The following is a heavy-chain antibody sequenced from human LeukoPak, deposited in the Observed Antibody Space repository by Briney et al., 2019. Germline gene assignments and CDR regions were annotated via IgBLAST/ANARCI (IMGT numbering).Heavy chain of an antibody. V-gene: IGHV3-11*04. J-gene: IGHJ4*02. CDR2: ISSDSSTI. D-gene: IGHD3-22*01. CDR3: ARAGGVTMIDY. Sequence: PGGSLRLSCAASGFTFSDYYMSWLRQAPGKGLEWVSYISSDSSTIYYADSVKGRFTISRDNAKNSLFLQMNSLRTEDTAVYYCARAGGVTMIDYWGQGTLVTVSS. CDR1: GFTFSDYY.